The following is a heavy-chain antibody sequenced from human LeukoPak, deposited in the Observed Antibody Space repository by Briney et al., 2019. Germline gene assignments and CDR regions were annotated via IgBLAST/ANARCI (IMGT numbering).Heavy chain of an antibody. V-gene: IGHV3-7*05. CDR2: INQDGSEK. J-gene: IGHJ3*02. CDR1: GFTFTTYW. D-gene: IGHD5-24*01. Sequence: GGSLRLSCAASGFTFTTYWMSWVRQAPGKGLEWVANINQDGSEKFYVDSVKGRFTISRDNAKNSVYLQMNSLRAEDTAVYYCVSGFDGYYGFDIWGQGTMVTVSS. CDR3: VSGFDGYYGFDI.